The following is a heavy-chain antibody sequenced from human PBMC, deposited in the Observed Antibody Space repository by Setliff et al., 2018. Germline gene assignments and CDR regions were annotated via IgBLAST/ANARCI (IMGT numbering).Heavy chain of an antibody. J-gene: IGHJ4*02. Sequence: NPSETLSLTCIVSSGSISTSNYFWGWVRQPPGRGLEWIGSMYSSGTTNYNPSLKSRVTMSVDTSKSLLSLKLSSVTTTDTAVYYCAGLFRDGWNYFDSWGQGTLVTVSS. D-gene: IGHD2-21*01. CDR2: MYSSGTT. CDR1: SGSISTSNYF. CDR3: AGLFRDGWNYFDS. V-gene: IGHV4-39*02.